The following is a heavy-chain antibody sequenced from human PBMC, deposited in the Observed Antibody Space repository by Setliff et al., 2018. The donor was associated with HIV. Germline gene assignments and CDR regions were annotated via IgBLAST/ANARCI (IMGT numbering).Heavy chain of an antibody. CDR1: GDSISSNS. Sequence: SETLSLTCTVSGDSISSNSWSWIRQPPGGGLEFIGYISYSGSTNYNPSLKSRITISVDTSKNRLSLKLMSVTAADTAVYYCARLRGLARIYFYYYMDVWGKGTTVTVSS. CDR2: ISYSGST. CDR3: ARLRGLARIYFYYYMDV. J-gene: IGHJ6*03. V-gene: IGHV4-59*01. D-gene: IGHD3-9*01.